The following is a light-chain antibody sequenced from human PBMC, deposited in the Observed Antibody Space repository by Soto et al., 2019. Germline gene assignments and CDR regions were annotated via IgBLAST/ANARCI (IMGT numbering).Light chain of an antibody. CDR1: QSVSSSY. CDR3: QHYGSSPRT. V-gene: IGKV3-20*01. Sequence: IVLTHSPGTLSLSPGARATLSCRASQSVSSSYLAWYQQKPGQAPRLLIYGASSRATGIPDRFSGSGSGTDFTLTISRLEPEDFAVYYCQHYGSSPRTFGQGTNADIK. J-gene: IGKJ1*01. CDR2: GAS.